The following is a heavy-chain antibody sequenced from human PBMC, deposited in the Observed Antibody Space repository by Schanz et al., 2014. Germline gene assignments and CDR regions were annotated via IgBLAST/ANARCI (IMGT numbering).Heavy chain of an antibody. Sequence: QVQLQESGPGLVKPSQTLSLTCSVSGGSISSGSYYWNWIRQPAGKGLEWIGRVYTSGSTNYNPSLKSRVTVSLDTPKNQFSLKLRSVTAADTAVYYCARDRGHGDLPGDIWGQGTMVTVSS. CDR3: ARDRGHGDLPGDI. CDR1: GGSISSGSYY. V-gene: IGHV4-61*02. CDR2: VYTSGST. D-gene: IGHD4-17*01. J-gene: IGHJ3*02.